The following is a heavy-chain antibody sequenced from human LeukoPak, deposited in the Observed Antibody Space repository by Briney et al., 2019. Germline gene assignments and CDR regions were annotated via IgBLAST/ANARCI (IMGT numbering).Heavy chain of an antibody. V-gene: IGHV4-4*07. Sequence: PSETLSLTCNVSGGSINSYHWSWIRQPAGEGLEWIGRLYSSGSFNYNPSLKSRVSMSVDTSKNQFSLKLTSVTAADTAVYFCERGGKATVVTLWGPGILVTVS. J-gene: IGHJ4*02. CDR2: LYSSGSF. D-gene: IGHD4-23*01. CDR1: GGSINSYH. CDR3: ERGGKATVVTL.